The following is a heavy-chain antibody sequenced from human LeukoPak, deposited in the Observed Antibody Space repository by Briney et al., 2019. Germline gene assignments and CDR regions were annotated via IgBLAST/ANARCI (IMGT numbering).Heavy chain of an antibody. V-gene: IGHV4-59*01. D-gene: IGHD3-3*01. CDR3: ARHVGEPTYYDFWSGYSLNWFDP. Sequence: PSETLSLTCTVSGGSISSYYWSWIRQPPGKGLEWIGYIYYSGSTNYNPSLKSRVTISVDTSKNQFSLKLSSVTAADTAVYYCARHVGEPTYYDFWSGYSLNWFDPWGQGTLVTVSS. CDR1: GGSISSYY. CDR2: IYYSGST. J-gene: IGHJ5*02.